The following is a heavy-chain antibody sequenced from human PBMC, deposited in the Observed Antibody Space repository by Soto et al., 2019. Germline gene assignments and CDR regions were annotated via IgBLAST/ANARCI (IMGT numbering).Heavy chain of an antibody. CDR1: GFTFSSYG. Sequence: QVQLVESGGGVVQPGRSLRLSCAGSGFTFSSYGMHWVRRAPGKGLEWVALIWYDGSKKYYADSVRGRFTISRDNSKNTLYFQMDSLRAEDTAVYYCARWRAGYTLDLWGQGTQVAVSS. D-gene: IGHD5-12*01. CDR3: ARWRAGYTLDL. CDR2: IWYDGSKK. V-gene: IGHV3-33*01. J-gene: IGHJ5*02.